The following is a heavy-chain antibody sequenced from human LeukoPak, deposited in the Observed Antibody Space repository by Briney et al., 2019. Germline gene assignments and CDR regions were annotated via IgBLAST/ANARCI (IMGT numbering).Heavy chain of an antibody. Sequence: SETLSLTCTVSGDSISGYYWTWVRQPPGKGLESIGYIYHTGSTDYNPSLKSRVTISVDTSKSQFSLKLSSVTAADTAVYYCARGEASTVVSPYYFDYWGQGTLVTVSS. CDR2: IYHTGST. CDR1: GDSISGYY. J-gene: IGHJ4*02. CDR3: ARGEASTVVSPYYFDY. V-gene: IGHV4-59*08. D-gene: IGHD4-23*01.